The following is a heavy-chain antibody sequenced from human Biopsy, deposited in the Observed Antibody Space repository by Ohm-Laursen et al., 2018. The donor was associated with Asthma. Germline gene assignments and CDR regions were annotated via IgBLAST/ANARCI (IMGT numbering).Heavy chain of an antibody. J-gene: IGHJ4*02. CDR1: GDSISSSSYY. CDR2: NYYSGNT. D-gene: IGHD3-22*01. V-gene: IGHV4-39*01. CDR3: ARHRGDSSGYYYDSFDY. Sequence: TLSLTCTVSGDSISSSSYYWGWIRQPPGKGLEWIGSNYYSGNTYYNPSLKSRVTISVDTSKNQFSLKLYFVTAADTAVYYCARHRGDSSGYYYDSFDYWGQGTLVTVSS.